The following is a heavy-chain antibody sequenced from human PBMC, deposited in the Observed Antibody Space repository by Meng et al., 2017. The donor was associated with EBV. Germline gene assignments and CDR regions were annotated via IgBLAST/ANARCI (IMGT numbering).Heavy chain of an antibody. CDR2: LIPMVGAP. CDR1: GGTFRRDA. V-gene: IGHV1-69*01. Sequence: KLLQSGAEVKKPGSSVKVSCRTSGGTFRRDAVSWVRQAPGQGLEWMGGLIPMVGAPHYAQKFQGRVTIIADESTSTHSMELNSLRSEDTAMYYCASESGRGFTPDYWGQGTLVTVSS. D-gene: IGHD3-10*01. CDR3: ASESGRGFTPDY. J-gene: IGHJ4*02.